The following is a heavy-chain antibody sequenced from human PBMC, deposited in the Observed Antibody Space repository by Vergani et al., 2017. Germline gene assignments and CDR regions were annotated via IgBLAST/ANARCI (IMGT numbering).Heavy chain of an antibody. CDR2: IRYDGSNK. J-gene: IGHJ3*02. CDR1: GFTFSSYG. D-gene: IGHD4-17*01. Sequence: QVQLVESGGGVVQPGGSLRLSCAASGFTFSSYGMHWVRQAPGKGLEWVAFIRYDGSNKYYADSVKGRLTISRDNSKNTLYLQMNSLRAEDTAVYYCAKECYGDYFVHAFDIWGQGTMVTVSS. CDR3: AKECYGDYFVHAFDI. V-gene: IGHV3-30*02.